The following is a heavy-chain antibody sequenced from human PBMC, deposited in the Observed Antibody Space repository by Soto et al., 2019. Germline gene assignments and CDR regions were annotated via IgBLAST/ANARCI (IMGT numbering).Heavy chain of an antibody. D-gene: IGHD4-17*01. V-gene: IGHV4-34*01. CDR3: ASSRTNDYGDQDYFDY. J-gene: IGHJ4*02. CDR2: INHSGST. CDR1: GGSFSGYY. Sequence: QVQLQLWGAGLLKPSETLSLTCAVYGGSFSGYYWSWIRQPPGKGLEWIGEINHSGSTNYNPSLKSRVTISVDTSKNQFSLKLSSVTAADTAVYYCASSRTNDYGDQDYFDYWGQGTLVTVSS.